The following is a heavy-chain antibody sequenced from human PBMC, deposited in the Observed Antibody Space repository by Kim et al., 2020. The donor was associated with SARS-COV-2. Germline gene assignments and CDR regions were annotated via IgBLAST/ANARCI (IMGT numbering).Heavy chain of an antibody. CDR1: GGTFSSYA. CDR2: IIPIFGTA. CDR3: ARDTMVRGPIPTLRGSMDV. V-gene: IGHV1-69*13. J-gene: IGHJ6*02. Sequence: SVKVSCKASGGTFSSYAISWVRQAPGQGLEWMGGIIPIFGTANYAQKFQGRVTITADESTSTAYMELSSLRSEDTAVYYCARDTMVRGPIPTLRGSMDVWGQGTTVTVSS. D-gene: IGHD3-10*01.